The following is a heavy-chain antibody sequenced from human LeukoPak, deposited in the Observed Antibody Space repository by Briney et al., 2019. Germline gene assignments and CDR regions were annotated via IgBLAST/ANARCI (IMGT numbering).Heavy chain of an antibody. CDR1: GYTLTSYD. D-gene: IGHD6-13*01. V-gene: IGHV1-8*01. CDR2: MNPNSGNT. J-gene: IGHJ4*02. CDR3: ARGGDSSSWYEGGLVDY. Sequence: ASVKVSCKASGYTLTSYDINWVRQATGQGLEWMGWMNPNSGNTGYAQKFQGRVTMTRNTSISTAYMELSSLRSEDTAVYYCARGGDSSSWYEGGLVDYWGQGTLVTVSS.